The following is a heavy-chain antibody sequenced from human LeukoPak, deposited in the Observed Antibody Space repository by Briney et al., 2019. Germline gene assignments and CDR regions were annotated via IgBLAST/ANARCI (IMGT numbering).Heavy chain of an antibody. J-gene: IGHJ4*02. Sequence: SETLSLTCTVSGGSISSSHYYWGWIRQPPGKGLEWIGSIYYSGSTYYNPSLKSRVTISVDTSKNQFSLKLSSVTAADTAVYYCARQRITMVRGVITDWGQGTLVTVSS. CDR3: ARQRITMVRGVITD. V-gene: IGHV4-39*07. D-gene: IGHD3-10*01. CDR2: IYYSGST. CDR1: GGSISSSHYY.